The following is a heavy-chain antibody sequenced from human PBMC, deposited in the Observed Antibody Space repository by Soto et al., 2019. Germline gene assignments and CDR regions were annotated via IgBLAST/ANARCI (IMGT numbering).Heavy chain of an antibody. Sequence: ASVKVSCKASGYTFRSFGTSWVRQAPGQGLEWVGWSRADRGHTNYAQKFQGRVTMSTDVSTSTTYMELRSLTSDDTAVYYCARDADQWDHRFCDSWG. CDR1: GYTFRSFG. CDR2: SRADRGHT. J-gene: IGHJ5*01. CDR3: ARDADQWDHRFCDS. D-gene: IGHD1-26*01. V-gene: IGHV1-18*01.